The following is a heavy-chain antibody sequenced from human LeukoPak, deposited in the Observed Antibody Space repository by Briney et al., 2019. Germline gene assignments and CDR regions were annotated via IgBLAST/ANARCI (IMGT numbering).Heavy chain of an antibody. V-gene: IGHV3-74*01. D-gene: IGHD3-3*01. CDR1: GFTFSSYW. CDR2: INSDGSGT. J-gene: IGHJ6*02. CDR3: AKDYYDFWSGGYYYYYGMDV. Sequence: GGSLRLSCAASGFTFSSYWIHWVRQAPGKGLVWVSRINSDGSGTNHADSVKGRFTISRDNSKNTLYLQMNSLRSDDTAVYYCAKDYYDFWSGGYYYYYGMDVWGQGTTVTVSS.